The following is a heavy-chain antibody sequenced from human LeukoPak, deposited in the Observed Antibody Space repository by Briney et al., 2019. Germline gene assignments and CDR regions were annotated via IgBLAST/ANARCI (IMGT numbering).Heavy chain of an antibody. D-gene: IGHD3-3*01. CDR1: GYTFTSYG. CDR2: ISVYNGNT. Sequence: ASVKVSCKASGYTFTSYGISWVRQAPGQGLEWMGWISVYNGNTNYAQKLQGRVTMTTDTSTSTAYMELRSLRSDDTAVYYCARDRSPDFWSGYYRDAFDIWGQRTMVTVSS. V-gene: IGHV1-18*01. CDR3: ARDRSPDFWSGYYRDAFDI. J-gene: IGHJ3*02.